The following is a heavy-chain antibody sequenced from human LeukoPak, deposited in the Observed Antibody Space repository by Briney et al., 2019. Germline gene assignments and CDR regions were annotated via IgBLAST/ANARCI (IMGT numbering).Heavy chain of an antibody. Sequence: SEALSLTCTVSGGSISSSSYYWGWIRQPPGKGLEWIGSIYYSGSTYYNPSLKSRVTISVDTPKNQFSLKLSSVTAADTAVYYCARTYSSGWYVPRYFDYWGQGTLVTVSS. J-gene: IGHJ4*02. CDR3: ARTYSSGWYVPRYFDY. CDR1: GGSISSSSYY. D-gene: IGHD6-19*01. V-gene: IGHV4-39*07. CDR2: IYYSGST.